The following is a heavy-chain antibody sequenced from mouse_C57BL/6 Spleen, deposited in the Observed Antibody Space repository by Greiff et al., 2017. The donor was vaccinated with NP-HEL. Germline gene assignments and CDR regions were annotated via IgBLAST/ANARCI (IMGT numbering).Heavy chain of an antibody. CDR1: GYSFTGYY. Sequence: EVQLQQSGPELVKPGASVKISCKASGYSFTGYYMNWVKQSPEKSLEWIGEINPSTGGTTYNQKFKAKATLTVDKSSSTAYMQLKSLTSEDSAVYYCAREESHSNYYFDYWGQGTTLTVSS. CDR2: INPSTGGT. CDR3: AREESHSNYYFDY. J-gene: IGHJ2*01. D-gene: IGHD2-5*01. V-gene: IGHV1-42*01.